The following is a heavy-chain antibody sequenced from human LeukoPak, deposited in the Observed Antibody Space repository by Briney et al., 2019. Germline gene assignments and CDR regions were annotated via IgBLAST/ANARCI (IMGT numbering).Heavy chain of an antibody. V-gene: IGHV3-9*01. CDR1: GFTFDDYA. J-gene: IGHJ3*02. D-gene: IGHD6-13*01. CDR3: AKDTQIAAAAPDAFDI. CDR2: ISWNSGSI. Sequence: GGSLRLSCAASGFTFDDYAMHWVRQAPGKGLEWVSGISWNSGSIGYADSVKGRFTISRDNAKNSLYLQMNSLRAEDTALYYCAKDTQIAAAAPDAFDIWGQGTMVTASS.